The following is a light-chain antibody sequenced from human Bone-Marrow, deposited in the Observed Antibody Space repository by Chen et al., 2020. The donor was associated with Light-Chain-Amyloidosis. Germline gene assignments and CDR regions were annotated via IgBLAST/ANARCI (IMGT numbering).Light chain of an antibody. V-gene: IGKV3-11*01. CDR1: QSVSSY. Sequence: EVVLTQSPATLSLSPGERATLSCRASQSVSSYLAWFQQKPGQAPSLLIYDASNRATGIPARFSGSGSGTDFTLTISSLVPEDFAVYYCHQRNNWPFTFGPGTTVDIQ. J-gene: IGKJ3*01. CDR3: HQRNNWPFT. CDR2: DAS.